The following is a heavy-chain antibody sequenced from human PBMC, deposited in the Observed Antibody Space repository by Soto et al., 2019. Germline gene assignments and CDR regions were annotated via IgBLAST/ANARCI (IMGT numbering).Heavy chain of an antibody. V-gene: IGHV4-31*03. CDR3: ASLLLWFGEPGYYFDY. J-gene: IGHJ4*02. Sequence: PSETLSLTCTVSGGSISSGGYYWSWIRQHPGKGLEWIGYIYYSGSTYYNPSLKSRVTISVDTSKNQFSLKLSSVTAADTAVYYCASLLLWFGEPGYYFDYWGQGTLVTVSS. D-gene: IGHD3-10*01. CDR2: IYYSGST. CDR1: GGSISSGGYY.